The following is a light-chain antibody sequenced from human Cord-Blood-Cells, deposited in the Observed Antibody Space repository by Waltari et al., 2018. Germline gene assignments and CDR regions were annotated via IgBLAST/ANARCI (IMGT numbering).Light chain of an antibody. V-gene: IGLV2-14*03. CDR2: DVS. J-gene: IGLJ1*01. CDR1: SSDVGGYTS. CDR3: SSYTSSSTPYV. Sequence: QSALTQPASVSGSPGQSITISCTGTSSDVGGYTSFSWYQQHPGKAPKLMIYDVSNRPPGVSNRFSGSKSGNTASLTISGLQAEDEADYYCSSYTSSSTPYVFGTGTKVTVL.